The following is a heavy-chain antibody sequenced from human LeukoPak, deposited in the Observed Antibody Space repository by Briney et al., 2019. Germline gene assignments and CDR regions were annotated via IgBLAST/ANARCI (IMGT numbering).Heavy chain of an antibody. J-gene: IGHJ1*01. CDR1: GYTLTELS. CDR3: ATVSYYYDCSGYQGYFQH. D-gene: IGHD3-22*01. CDR2: FDPEDGET. V-gene: IGHV1-24*01. Sequence: ASVKVSCKVSGYTLTELSIHWVRQAPGKGLEWMGGFDPEDGETIYAQRFQGRVTMTEDTSTDTAYMELSSLRSEDAAVYYCATVSYYYDCSGYQGYFQHWGQGTLVTVSS.